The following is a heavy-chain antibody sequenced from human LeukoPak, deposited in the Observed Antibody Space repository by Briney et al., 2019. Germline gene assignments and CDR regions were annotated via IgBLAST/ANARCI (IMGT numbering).Heavy chain of an antibody. J-gene: IGHJ4*02. CDR2: MNPNTGKT. Sequence: GASVKVFCKASGYTFTSSDINWVRQAPGQGLDWMGWMNPNTGKTGYAQKFEGRVTMTRNTSISTAYMELSSLRSEDTAVYYCVRDGYGDNIYWGQGTLVTVSS. CDR3: VRDGYGDNIY. CDR1: GYTFTSSD. V-gene: IGHV1-8*01. D-gene: IGHD4-17*01.